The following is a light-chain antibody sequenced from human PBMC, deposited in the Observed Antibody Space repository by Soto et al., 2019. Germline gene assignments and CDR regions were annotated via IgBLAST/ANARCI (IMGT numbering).Light chain of an antibody. V-gene: IGLV2-11*01. CDR1: SSDVGGYNY. CDR2: DVS. J-gene: IGLJ1*01. CDR3: CSYAGSLYV. Sequence: QSVLTQPHSVSGSPGQSVTISCTGTSSDVGGYNYVSWYQQHPGKAPKLMIYDVSKRPSGVPDRFSGSKSGNTASLTISGLQAEDEADYYCCSYAGSLYVFGTGTKV.